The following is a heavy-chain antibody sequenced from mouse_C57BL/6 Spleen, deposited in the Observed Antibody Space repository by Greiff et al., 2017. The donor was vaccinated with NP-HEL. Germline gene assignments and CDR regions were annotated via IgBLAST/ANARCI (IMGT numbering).Heavy chain of an antibody. Sequence: VQLQQPGAELVKPGASVKLSCKASGYTFTSYWMHWVKQRPGQGLEWIGMIHPNSGSTNYNEKFKSKATLTVDKSSSTAYMQLSSLTSEDSAVYYCAYYGSSYWYCDVWGTGTTVTVSS. J-gene: IGHJ1*03. D-gene: IGHD1-1*01. CDR1: GYTFTSYW. CDR3: AYYGSSYWYCDV. CDR2: IHPNSGST. V-gene: IGHV1-64*01.